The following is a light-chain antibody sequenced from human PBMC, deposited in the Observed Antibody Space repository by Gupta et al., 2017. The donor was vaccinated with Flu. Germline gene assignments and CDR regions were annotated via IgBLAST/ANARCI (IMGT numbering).Light chain of an antibody. CDR2: DAS. Sequence: SPATLSLSPGERATFSCRASQSIDNWLAWYQQKPGQAPRLLLSDASDRATGIPARFSGSGSGTDFTLTISSLEPEDFAVYYCQQRREWPLTFGGGTKVEIK. V-gene: IGKV3-11*01. J-gene: IGKJ4*01. CDR1: QSIDNW. CDR3: QQRREWPLT.